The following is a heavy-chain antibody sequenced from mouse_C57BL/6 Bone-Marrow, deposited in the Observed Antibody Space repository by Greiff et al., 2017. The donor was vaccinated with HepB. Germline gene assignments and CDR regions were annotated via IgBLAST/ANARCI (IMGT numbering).Heavy chain of an antibody. V-gene: IGHV14-3*01. CDR3: AMTTVVAPDWYVDG. CDR2: IDPANGNT. CDR1: GFNIKNPY. D-gene: IGHD1-1*01. J-gene: IGHJ1*03. Sequence: VQLQQSVAELVRPGASVKLSCTASGFNIKNPYMHWVKQRPEQGLEWIGRIDPANGNTKYAPKFQGKATITADTSSNTTYLQLSSLTSEDTAIYYCAMTTVVAPDWYVDGWGTGTTGTVSS.